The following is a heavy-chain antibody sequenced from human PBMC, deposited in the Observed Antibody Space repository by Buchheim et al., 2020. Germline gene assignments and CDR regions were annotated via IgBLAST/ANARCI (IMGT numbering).Heavy chain of an antibody. Sequence: QVQLQQWGAGLLKPSETLSLPCAVYGGSFSGYYWSWIRQPPGKGLEWIGEINHSGSTNYNPSLKSRVTISVDTSKNQFSLKLSSVTAADTAVYYCARARTPYCSGGSCYSRYYFDYWGQGTL. D-gene: IGHD2-15*01. V-gene: IGHV4-34*01. CDR1: GGSFSGYY. J-gene: IGHJ4*02. CDR2: INHSGST. CDR3: ARARTPYCSGGSCYSRYYFDY.